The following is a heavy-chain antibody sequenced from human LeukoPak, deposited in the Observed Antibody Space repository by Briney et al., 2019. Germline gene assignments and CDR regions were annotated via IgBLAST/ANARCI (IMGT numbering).Heavy chain of an antibody. CDR2: IRYDGSNK. CDR1: GFTFSTYG. CDR3: AKLAYSSSSSVDY. J-gene: IGHJ4*02. Sequence: GGSLRLSCAASGFTFSTYGMHWVRQAPGKGLEWVAFIRYDGSNKYYADSVKGRYTISRDNSKNTLYLQMNSLRAEDTAVYYCAKLAYSSSSSVDYWGQGTLVTVSS. D-gene: IGHD6-6*01. V-gene: IGHV3-30*02.